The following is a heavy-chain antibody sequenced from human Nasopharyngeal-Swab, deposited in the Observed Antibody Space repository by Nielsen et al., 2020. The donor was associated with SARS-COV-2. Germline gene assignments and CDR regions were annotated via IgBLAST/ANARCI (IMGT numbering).Heavy chain of an antibody. CDR3: ARPMVRGVIANYFDY. Sequence: GGSLRLSCAASGFTFSSYAMSWVRQAPGKGLEWVAVISYDGSNKYYADSVKGRFTISRDNSKNTLYLQMNSLRAEDTAVYYCARPMVRGVIANYFDYWGQGTLVTVSS. D-gene: IGHD3-10*01. CDR2: ISYDGSNK. J-gene: IGHJ4*02. CDR1: GFTFSSYA. V-gene: IGHV3-30-3*01.